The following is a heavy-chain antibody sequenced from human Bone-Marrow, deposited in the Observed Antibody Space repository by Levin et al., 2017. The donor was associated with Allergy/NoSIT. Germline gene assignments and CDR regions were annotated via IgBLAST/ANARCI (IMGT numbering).Heavy chain of an antibody. Sequence: SETLSLTCTVSGYSINSGHYWGWIRQPPGKGLEWIGSIYHSGSTYYNPSLKSRVTISVDMSKNQVSLKLSSVTAADTAVYYCASHYYDSSGYYPGRAFAFWGQGTMVTVSS. CDR3: ASHYYDSSGYYPGRAFAF. D-gene: IGHD3-22*01. V-gene: IGHV4-38-2*02. J-gene: IGHJ3*01. CDR1: GYSINSGHY. CDR2: IYHSGST.